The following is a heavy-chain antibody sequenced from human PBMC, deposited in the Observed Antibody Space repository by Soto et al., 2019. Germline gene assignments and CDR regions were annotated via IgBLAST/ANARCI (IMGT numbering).Heavy chain of an antibody. V-gene: IGHV3-48*02. J-gene: IGHJ4*02. CDR2: ISSSSSTI. CDR1: GFTFSSYS. D-gene: IGHD6-19*01. CDR3: AREQWLVYFDY. Sequence: EVQLVESGGGLVQPGGSLRLSCAASGFTFSSYSMNWVRQAPGKGLEWVSYISSSSSTIYYADSVKGRFTISRYNAKNSLYLQMSSLRDEDTAVYYCAREQWLVYFDYWGQGTLVTVSS.